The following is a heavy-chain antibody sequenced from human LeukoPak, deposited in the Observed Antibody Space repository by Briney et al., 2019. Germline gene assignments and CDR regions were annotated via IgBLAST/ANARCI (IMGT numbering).Heavy chain of an antibody. J-gene: IGHJ4*02. D-gene: IGHD3-10*01. Sequence: SETLSLTCTVSGNSISSGDYYWSWIRQPAGKGLEWIGRIYTSGSTTYNPSLKSRVTISVDTSKNQFSLKLSSVTAADTAVYYCARTRYYYGSRSYGAPYYFDYWGQGTLVTVSS. CDR1: GNSISSGDYY. CDR2: IYTSGST. V-gene: IGHV4-61*02. CDR3: ARTRYYYGSRSYGAPYYFDY.